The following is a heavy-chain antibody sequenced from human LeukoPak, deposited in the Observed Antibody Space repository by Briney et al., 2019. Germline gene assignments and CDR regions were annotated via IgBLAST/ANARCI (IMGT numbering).Heavy chain of an antibody. Sequence: GGSLRLSCAASGLTFSSYAMSWVRQAPGKGLEWVSGISGSGENTYYADSVKGRFTISRDNSKNTLYLQMNSLRAEDTAGYYRAKGGSHYDFWSVYWGPGTLVTVST. J-gene: IGHJ4*02. CDR3: AKGGSHYDFWSVY. CDR1: GLTFSSYA. CDR2: ISGSGENT. V-gene: IGHV3-23*01. D-gene: IGHD3-3*01.